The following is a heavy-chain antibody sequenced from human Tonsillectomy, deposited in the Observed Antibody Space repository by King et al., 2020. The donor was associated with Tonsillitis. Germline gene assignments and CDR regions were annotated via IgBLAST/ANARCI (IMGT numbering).Heavy chain of an antibody. J-gene: IGHJ4*02. CDR2: ISGSGGST. V-gene: IGHV3-23*04. D-gene: IGHD3-22*01. CDR1: GFTFGSYA. CDR3: AQPSDSSGYYYTYYFFS. Sequence: VQLVESGGGLVQPGGSLRLSCAASGFTFGSYAMNWVRQAPGKGLQWVSSISGSGGSTHYADSVKGRFTISRDNSKNTLYLQMNSLRAEDTAVYYCAQPSDSSGYYYTYYFFSWGRGTLFTVSS.